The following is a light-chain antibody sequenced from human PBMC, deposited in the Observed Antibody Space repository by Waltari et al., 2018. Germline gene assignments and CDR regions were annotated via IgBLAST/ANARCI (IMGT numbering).Light chain of an antibody. CDR2: DVS. CDR1: QSVSSY. V-gene: IGKV3-11*01. Sequence: DIVLTQSPATLSLSPGARATLSCRASQSVSSYLAWYQQKPGQAPRLLIYDVSNRATGIPARFSGSGSGTDFTLTISSLESEDFAVYYCQQRGNWPLTFGGGTKVEIK. J-gene: IGKJ4*01. CDR3: QQRGNWPLT.